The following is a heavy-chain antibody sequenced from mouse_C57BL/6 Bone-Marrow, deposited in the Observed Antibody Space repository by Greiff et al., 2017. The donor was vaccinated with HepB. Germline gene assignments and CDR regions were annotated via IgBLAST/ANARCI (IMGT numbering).Heavy chain of an antibody. J-gene: IGHJ2*01. CDR2: ISDGGSYT. Sequence: EVKLVESGGGLVKPGGSLKLSCAASGFTFSSYAMSWVRQTPEKRLEWVATISDGGSYTYYPDNVKGRFTISRDNAKNNLYLQMSHLKSEDTAMYYCARVGSGYWGQGTTLTVSS. CDR3: ARVGSGY. CDR1: GFTFSSYA. D-gene: IGHD1-1*01. V-gene: IGHV5-4*03.